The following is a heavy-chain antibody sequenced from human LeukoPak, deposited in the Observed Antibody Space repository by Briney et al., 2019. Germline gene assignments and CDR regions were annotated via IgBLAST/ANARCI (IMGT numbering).Heavy chain of an antibody. Sequence: SETLSLTCTVSGGSISSYYWSWIRQPPGKGLEWIGRIYTSGSTNYNPSLKSRVTMSVDTSKNQFSLKLSSVTAADTAVYYCARESKGATSYYYYMDVWGKGTTVTISS. J-gene: IGHJ6*03. CDR3: ARESKGATSYYYYMDV. D-gene: IGHD1-26*01. CDR1: GGSISSYY. CDR2: IYTSGST. V-gene: IGHV4-4*07.